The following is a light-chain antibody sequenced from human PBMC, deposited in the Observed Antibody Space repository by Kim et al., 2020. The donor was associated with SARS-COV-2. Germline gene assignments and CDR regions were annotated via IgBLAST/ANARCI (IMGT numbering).Light chain of an antibody. CDR1: QDIANS. V-gene: IGKV1-33*01. J-gene: IGKJ4*01. Sequence: DIQMTQSPSSLSASVGDSITITCRASQDIANSLNWYRHKPGRAPEVLISESFTLATGVPSRFRGSGFGTLFILTISDLQPEDVATFYCQQSHDLPLTFGGGTKVDIK. CDR2: ESF. CDR3: QQSHDLPLT.